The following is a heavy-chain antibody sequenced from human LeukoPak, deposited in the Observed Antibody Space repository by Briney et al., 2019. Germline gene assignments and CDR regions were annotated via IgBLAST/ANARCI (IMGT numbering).Heavy chain of an antibody. Sequence: SETLSLTCTVSGGSISSSAYSWGCIRQPPGKGLDWIGNIYDSGNTYYNPSLKSRVTISVDTSKNQFSLKLNSVTAADTAVYYCARQYGPGYSSTWYFDYWGLGTLVTVSS. CDR1: GGSISSSAYS. J-gene: IGHJ4*02. CDR2: IYDSGNT. D-gene: IGHD6-13*01. V-gene: IGHV4-39*01. CDR3: ARQYGPGYSSTWYFDY.